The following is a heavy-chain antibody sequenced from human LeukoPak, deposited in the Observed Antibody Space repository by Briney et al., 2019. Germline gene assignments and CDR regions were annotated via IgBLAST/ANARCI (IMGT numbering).Heavy chain of an antibody. V-gene: IGHV5-51*01. CDR3: ATGEYSYVPALTFDY. Sequence: GESLKISCKGSGYSFTSYWIGWVRQMPGKGLEWMGIIYPGDSDTRYSPSFQGQVTISADKSISTAYLQWSSLKASDTAMYYCATGEYSYVPALTFDYWGQGTLVTVSS. CDR1: GYSFTSYW. D-gene: IGHD5-18*01. J-gene: IGHJ4*02. CDR2: IYPGDSDT.